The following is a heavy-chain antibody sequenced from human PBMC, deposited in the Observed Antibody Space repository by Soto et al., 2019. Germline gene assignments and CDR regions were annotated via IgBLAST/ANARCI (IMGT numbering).Heavy chain of an antibody. D-gene: IGHD6-19*01. CDR1: GFIFSSYA. CDR2: ISGSGIST. Sequence: PGGSLRLSCAASGFIFSSYAMSWVRQAPGKGLEWVSAISGSGISTYYADSVKGRFTISRDNSKNTLFLQMNNLRAEDTGVYYCARGTAGTGFDIWGQGTMVTVSS. J-gene: IGHJ3*02. V-gene: IGHV3-23*01. CDR3: ARGTAGTGFDI.